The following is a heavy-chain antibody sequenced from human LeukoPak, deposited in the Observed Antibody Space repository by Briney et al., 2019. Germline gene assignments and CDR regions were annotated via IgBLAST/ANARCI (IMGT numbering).Heavy chain of an antibody. J-gene: IGHJ4*01. V-gene: IGHV3-74*01. CDR1: GITFSSYW. D-gene: IGHD2-15*01. CDR3: VIDLGDYNDF. Sequence: PGGSLRLSCAVSGITFSSYWMHWVRQDPGRGLLWVSRINTQGTYTNYADSVKGRFTISRDNAKNTLYLQMSSLRADDTAVYYCVIDLGDYNDFWGQGTQVSVSS. CDR2: INTQGTYT.